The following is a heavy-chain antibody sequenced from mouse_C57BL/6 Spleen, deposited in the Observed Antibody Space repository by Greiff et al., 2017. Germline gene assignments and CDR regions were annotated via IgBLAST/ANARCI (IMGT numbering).Heavy chain of an antibody. CDR3: AFATVVPDWYFDV. Sequence: VKLQQPGAELVRPGTSVKLSCKASGYTFTSYGMHWVKQRPGQGLEWIGVIDPSDSYTNYNQKFKGKATLTVDTSSSTAYMQLSSLTSEDSAVDYYAFATVVPDWYFDVWGTGTTVTVSS. V-gene: IGHV1-59*01. CDR2: IDPSDSYT. D-gene: IGHD1-1*01. J-gene: IGHJ1*03. CDR1: GYTFTSYG.